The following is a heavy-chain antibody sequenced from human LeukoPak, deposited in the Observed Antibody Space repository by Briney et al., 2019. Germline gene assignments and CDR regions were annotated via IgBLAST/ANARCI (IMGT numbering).Heavy chain of an antibody. CDR2: ISTNGGSI. D-gene: IGHD6-6*01. CDR1: GFTLSSCA. Sequence: GGSLRLSCSASGFTLSSCAMHWVRQAPGKGLEYVSGISTNGGSIYYADSVKGRFTISRDNSKNMLYLQMTSLRAEDTAVYYCARRIAARREFDYWGQGTPVTVSS. V-gene: IGHV3-64D*06. CDR3: ARRIAARREFDY. J-gene: IGHJ4*02.